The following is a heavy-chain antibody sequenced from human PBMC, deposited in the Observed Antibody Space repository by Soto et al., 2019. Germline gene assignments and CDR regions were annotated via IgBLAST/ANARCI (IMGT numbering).Heavy chain of an antibody. CDR1: GYTFTSYG. V-gene: IGHV1-18*01. J-gene: IGHJ5*02. CDR3: AREPDNGVHNWFDP. Sequence: ASVKVSCKASGYTFTSYGISWVRQAPGQGLEWMGWISAYNGNTNYAQKLQGRVTMTTDTSTSTAYMELRSLRSDDTAVYHCAREPDNGVHNWFDPWGQGTLVTVSS. D-gene: IGHD2-8*01. CDR2: ISAYNGNT.